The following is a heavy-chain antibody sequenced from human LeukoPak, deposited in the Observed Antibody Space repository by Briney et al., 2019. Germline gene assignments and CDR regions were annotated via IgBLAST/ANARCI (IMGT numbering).Heavy chain of an antibody. CDR3: ASVLSGIAVAGSFDP. J-gene: IGHJ5*02. D-gene: IGHD6-19*01. V-gene: IGHV1-69*04. CDR1: GGTFSSYA. Sequence: SVTVSCKASGGTFSSYAISWVRQAPGQGLEWMGRIIPILGIANYAQKFQGRVTITADKSTSTAYMELSSLRSEDTAVYYCASVLSGIAVAGSFDPWGQGTLVTVSS. CDR2: IIPILGIA.